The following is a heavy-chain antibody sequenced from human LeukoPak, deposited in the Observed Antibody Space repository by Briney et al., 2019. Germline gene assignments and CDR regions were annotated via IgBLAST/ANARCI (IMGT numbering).Heavy chain of an antibody. V-gene: IGHV3-23*01. J-gene: IGHJ2*01. CDR1: GFTFSSYA. Sequence: GGSLRLSCAASGFTFSSYAMSWVRQAPGKGLEWVSTISVGGDTYYADSVKGRFTISRDNSKDTLYLQMNSLRAEDTAVYYCAKNCGGYCFSSFDLWGRGTLVTVAS. CDR2: ISVGGDT. D-gene: IGHD2-21*02. CDR3: AKNCGGYCFSSFDL.